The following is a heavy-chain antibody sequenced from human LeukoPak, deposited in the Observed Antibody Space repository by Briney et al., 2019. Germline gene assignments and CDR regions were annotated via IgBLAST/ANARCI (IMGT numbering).Heavy chain of an antibody. V-gene: IGHV4-59*08. J-gene: IGHJ4*02. CDR1: GGSISSYY. CDR3: ARLGFRADYFDY. CDR2: IYYSGST. Sequence: PSETLSLTCIVSGGSISSYYWSWIRQPPGKGLEWIGYIYYSGSTNYNPSLKSRVTISVDTSKNQFSLKLSSVTAADTAVYYCARLGFRADYFDYWGQGTLVTVSS. D-gene: IGHD3-10*01.